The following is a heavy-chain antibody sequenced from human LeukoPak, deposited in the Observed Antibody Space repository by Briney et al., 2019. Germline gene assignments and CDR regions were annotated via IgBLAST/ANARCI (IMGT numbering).Heavy chain of an antibody. J-gene: IGHJ6*03. Sequence: ASVKVSCKASGYTFTRYGISWVRQAPGQGLEWMGWIRVDNDDTDDAQKFQGRVTITTDTSSTTIYMELRSLRSDDTAVYYCAGVNLYYNYMDVWGKGTTVTDSS. CDR1: GYTFTRYG. CDR2: IRVDNDDT. D-gene: IGHD1-14*01. V-gene: IGHV1-18*01. CDR3: AGVNLYYNYMDV.